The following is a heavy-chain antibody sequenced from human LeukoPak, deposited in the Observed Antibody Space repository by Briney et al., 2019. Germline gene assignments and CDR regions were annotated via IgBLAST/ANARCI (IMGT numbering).Heavy chain of an antibody. J-gene: IGHJ3*02. CDR3: AKDNLWFGELSGAFDI. D-gene: IGHD3-10*01. CDR1: GFTFSSYA. Sequence: GGSLRLSCAASGFTFSSYAMHWVRQAPGKGLEWVAVISYDGSNKYYADSVKGRFTISRDNSKNTLYLQMNSLRAEDTAVYYCAKDNLWFGELSGAFDIWGQGTMVTVSS. V-gene: IGHV3-30*04. CDR2: ISYDGSNK.